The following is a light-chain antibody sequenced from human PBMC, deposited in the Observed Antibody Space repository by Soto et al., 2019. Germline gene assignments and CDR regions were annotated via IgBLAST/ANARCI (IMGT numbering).Light chain of an antibody. V-gene: IGKV3-20*01. J-gene: IGKJ4*01. CDR1: QSVSSSY. Sequence: EIVLTQSPGTLSLSPGERATLSFSASQSVSSSYLAWYQQKPGQAPRLLIYGASSRATGIPGRFSGSGSGTDFTLTISRLEPEDFAVYYCQQYGSSPPRITFGGGTKVDI. CDR2: GAS. CDR3: QQYGSSPPRIT.